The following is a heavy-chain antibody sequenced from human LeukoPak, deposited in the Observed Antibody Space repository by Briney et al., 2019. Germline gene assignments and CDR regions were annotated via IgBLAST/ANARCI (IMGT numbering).Heavy chain of an antibody. J-gene: IGHJ4*02. D-gene: IGHD3-9*01. CDR3: ARGRRYFTDY. Sequence: ASVKVSCKASGYTFTSYYMHWVRQAPGQGLEWMGIINPSGGSTSYAQKFQGRVTITRNTSISTAYMELSSLRSEDTAVYYCARGRRYFTDYWGQGTLVTVSS. V-gene: IGHV1-46*01. CDR2: INPSGGST. CDR1: GYTFTSYY.